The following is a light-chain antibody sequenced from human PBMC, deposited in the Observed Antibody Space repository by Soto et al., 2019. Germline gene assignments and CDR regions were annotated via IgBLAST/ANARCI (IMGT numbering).Light chain of an antibody. CDR3: CSHAGDSVV. CDR1: SSDVGRYSF. Sequence: QSALTQPRSVSGSPGQSVTISCTGTSSDVGRYSFVSWYQQHPDKAPKLIIYDVYKRPSGVPDRFSGSKSGNTASLTISGLQAEDETDYYCCSHAGDSVVFGTGTKLTVL. V-gene: IGLV2-11*01. CDR2: DVY. J-gene: IGLJ1*01.